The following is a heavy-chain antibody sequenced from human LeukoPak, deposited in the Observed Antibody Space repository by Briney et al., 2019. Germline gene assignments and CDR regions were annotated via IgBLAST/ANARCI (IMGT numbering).Heavy chain of an antibody. D-gene: IGHD3-10*01. CDR3: AKSYGSGPYYFYYGMDV. CDR1: GFTFPSYA. Sequence: GGSLRLSCEASGFTFPSYAMSWVRQAPGKGLEWVSAIGGSDSSTYYADSVKDRFTISRHNSKNTLYLQMNSLRAEDTALYYCAKSYGSGPYYFYYGMDVWGQGTTVTVSS. V-gene: IGHV3-23*01. CDR2: IGGSDSST. J-gene: IGHJ6*02.